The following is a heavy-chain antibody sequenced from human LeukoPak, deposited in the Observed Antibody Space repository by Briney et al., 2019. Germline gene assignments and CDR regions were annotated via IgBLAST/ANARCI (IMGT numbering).Heavy chain of an antibody. CDR2: INAGNGNT. Sequence: ASVKVSCKASGGTFSSYAMHWVRQAPGQRLEWMGWINAGNGNTKYSQKFQGRVTITRDTSASTAYMELSSLRSEDTAVYYCASSSRGWDENPSHYYYGMDVWGQGTTVTVSS. V-gene: IGHV1-3*01. D-gene: IGHD6-19*01. CDR3: ASSSRGWDENPSHYYYGMDV. CDR1: GGTFSSYA. J-gene: IGHJ6*02.